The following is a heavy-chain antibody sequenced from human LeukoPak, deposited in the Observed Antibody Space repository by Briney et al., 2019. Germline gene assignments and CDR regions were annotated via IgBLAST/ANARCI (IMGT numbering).Heavy chain of an antibody. D-gene: IGHD6-6*01. J-gene: IGHJ5*02. CDR2: INSNGNT. CDR1: GFSISGYA. V-gene: IGHV3-23*01. Sequence: GGSLRLSCAASGFSISGYAMSWVRQAPGKGLEWVSGINSNGNTYNADSLKGRFTISTDNSKNTLYLQMNSLRVEDTAVYYCAKDQVGWTSSRFDPWGQGTVVTVSS. CDR3: AKDQVGWTSSRFDP.